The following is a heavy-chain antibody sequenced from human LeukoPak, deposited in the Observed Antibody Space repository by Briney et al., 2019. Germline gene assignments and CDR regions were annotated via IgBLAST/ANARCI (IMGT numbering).Heavy chain of an antibody. CDR3: ARHMSVSYDAFDL. CDR2: IYHSGST. D-gene: IGHD3-10*01. CDR1: GGSISSGGYY. J-gene: IGHJ3*01. V-gene: IGHV4-30-2*01. Sequence: PSETLSLTCTVSGGSISSGGYYWSWIRQPPGKGLEWIGYIYHSGSTYYHPSLKSRVTISVDRSKNQFSLKLSSVTAADTAVYYCARHMSVSYDAFDLWGRGTTVTVSS.